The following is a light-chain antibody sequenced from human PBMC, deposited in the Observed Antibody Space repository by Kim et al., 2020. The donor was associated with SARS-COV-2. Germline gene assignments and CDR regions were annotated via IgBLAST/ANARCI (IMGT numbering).Light chain of an antibody. CDR2: TAS. V-gene: IGKV1-27*01. J-gene: IGKJ2*01. CDR1: QGISNY. Sequence: DIQMTQSPSSLSASVGDRVTITCRASQGISNYLAWYQQRPGKVPKLLIYTASTLQSGVPSRFSGSGYGTEFTLTISSLQPEDVATYYCQKHDSAPHTFGQGTKLEI. CDR3: QKHDSAPHT.